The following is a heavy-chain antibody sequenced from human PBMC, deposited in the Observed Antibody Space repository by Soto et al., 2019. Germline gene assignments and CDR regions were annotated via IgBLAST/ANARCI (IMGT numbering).Heavy chain of an antibody. CDR3: ARDRGIAVAGTGWYFDL. CDR1: GFTFSSYS. CDR2: ISSSSSTI. Sequence: PGGSLRLSCAASGFTFSSYSMNWVRQAPGKGLEWVSYISSSSSTIYYADSVKGRFTISRDNARNSLYLQMNSLRAEDTAVYYCARDRGIAVAGTGWYFDLWGRGTLVTVSS. D-gene: IGHD6-19*01. V-gene: IGHV3-48*01. J-gene: IGHJ2*01.